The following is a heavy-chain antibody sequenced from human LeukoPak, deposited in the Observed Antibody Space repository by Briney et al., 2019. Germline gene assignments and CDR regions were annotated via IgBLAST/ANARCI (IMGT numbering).Heavy chain of an antibody. V-gene: IGHV3-23*01. CDR3: AKGGYDYVWGSYPLVPSDY. Sequence: GGSLRLSCAASGFTFSSYAMSWVRQAPGKGLEWVSAISGSGGSTYYADSVKGRFTISRDNSKNTLYLQMNSLGAEDTAVYYCAKGGYDYVWGSYPLVPSDYWGQGTLVTVSS. CDR2: ISGSGGST. J-gene: IGHJ4*02. CDR1: GFTFSSYA. D-gene: IGHD3-16*02.